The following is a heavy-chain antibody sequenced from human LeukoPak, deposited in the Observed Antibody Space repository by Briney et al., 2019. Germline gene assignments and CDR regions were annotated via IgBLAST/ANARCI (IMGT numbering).Heavy chain of an antibody. D-gene: IGHD3-9*01. CDR1: GFTFDDYA. Sequence: GRSLRLSCAASGFTFDDYAMHWVRQAPGKGLEWVSGISWNSGSIGYADSVKGRFTISRDNAKNSLYLQVNSLRAEDMALYYCAKGLTYYDILTGFDYWGQGTLVTVSS. CDR3: AKGLTYYDILTGFDY. V-gene: IGHV3-9*03. CDR2: ISWNSGSI. J-gene: IGHJ4*02.